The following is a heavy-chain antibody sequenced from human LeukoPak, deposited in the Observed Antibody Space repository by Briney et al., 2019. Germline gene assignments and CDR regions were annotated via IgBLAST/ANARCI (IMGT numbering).Heavy chain of an antibody. V-gene: IGHV3-9*01. CDR3: ARDSGKWEPHAY. CDR2: ISWNSGRI. Sequence: GGSLRLSCAASGFTFDDYVMHWVRQAPGKGLEWVSGISWNSGRIGYADSVKGRFTIPRDNPKNSLYLQMNSLRAEDTSVYDCARDSGKWEPHAYWGQGTLVTVSS. J-gene: IGHJ4*02. D-gene: IGHD1-26*01. CDR1: GFTFDDYV.